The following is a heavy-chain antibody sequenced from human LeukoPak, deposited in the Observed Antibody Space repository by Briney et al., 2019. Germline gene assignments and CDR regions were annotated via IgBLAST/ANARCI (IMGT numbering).Heavy chain of an antibody. D-gene: IGHD3-16*02. J-gene: IGHJ3*02. V-gene: IGHV3-30*04. Sequence: GGSLRLSCAASGFTFSSYAMHWVRQAPGKGLEWVAVISYDGSSKYYADSVKGRFTISRDNSKNTLYLQMNSLRAEDTAVYYCARDPYDYVWGSYRFIPLTYAFDIWGQGTMVTVSS. CDR2: ISYDGSSK. CDR1: GFTFSSYA. CDR3: ARDPYDYVWGSYRFIPLTYAFDI.